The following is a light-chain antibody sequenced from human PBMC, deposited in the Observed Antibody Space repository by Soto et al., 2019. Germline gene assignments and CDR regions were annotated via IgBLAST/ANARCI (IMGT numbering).Light chain of an antibody. Sequence: EIVLTQSPATLSLSPGERAALSCRASQSVSSYLAWYQQKPGQAPRLFIYDASNRATGIPARFSGSGPGTDFTLTISSLEPEDFAVYYCQQRSNWPRYTFGQGTRLEIK. CDR3: QQRSNWPRYT. CDR1: QSVSSY. V-gene: IGKV3-11*01. J-gene: IGKJ5*01. CDR2: DAS.